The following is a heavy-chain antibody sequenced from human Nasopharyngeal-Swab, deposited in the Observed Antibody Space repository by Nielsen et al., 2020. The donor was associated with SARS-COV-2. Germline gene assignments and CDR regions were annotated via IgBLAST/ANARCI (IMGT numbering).Heavy chain of an antibody. CDR2: ISRDSGSL. CDR3: AKDWRIGSSLGLFGMDV. CDR1: GFSIDEYA. Sequence: GESPNISCAASGFSIDEYAMYWVRQAPGKGREWVSGISRDSGSLDYVDSVKGRFTISRDNAKNSLYLQMNSLRAEDTALYYRAKDWRIGSSLGLFGMDVWGQGTTVIVSS. V-gene: IGHV3-9*01. J-gene: IGHJ6*02. D-gene: IGHD3-10*01.